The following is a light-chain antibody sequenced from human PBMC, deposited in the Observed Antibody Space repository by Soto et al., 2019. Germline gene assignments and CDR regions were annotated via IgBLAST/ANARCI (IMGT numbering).Light chain of an antibody. V-gene: IGKV3-20*01. CDR3: KQYETSPRT. J-gene: IGKJ1*01. CDR1: QSVSSNF. Sequence: EIVLTQSPGTLSLSPGERTTLSCRASQSVSSNFSDWYQQKPGQAPRLLIYGASSRATGITDRFSGSGSGTDFTLTISRLEPEDFAVYYCKQYETSPRTFGQGTKVEI. CDR2: GAS.